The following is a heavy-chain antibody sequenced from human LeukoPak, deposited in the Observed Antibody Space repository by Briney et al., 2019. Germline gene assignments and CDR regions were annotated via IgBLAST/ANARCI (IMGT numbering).Heavy chain of an antibody. CDR2: IWYDGSNK. CDR3: ARALYDIWTGYPDH. D-gene: IGHD3-9*01. CDR1: GFTFSSCG. Sequence: PGRSLTLSCAASGFTFSSCGMHGVRQAPGKGGEGVAVIWYDGSNKYYADSVKGRFTISRDNSKNTLYLQMNSLRAEDTAVYHCARALYDIWTGYPDHGGQGTLVTLST. J-gene: IGHJ4*02. V-gene: IGHV3-33*01.